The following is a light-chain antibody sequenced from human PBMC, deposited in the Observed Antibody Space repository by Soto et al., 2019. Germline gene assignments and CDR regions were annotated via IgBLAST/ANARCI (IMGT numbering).Light chain of an antibody. V-gene: IGKV3-20*01. CDR2: SGS. Sequence: EIVLTQSPGTLSLSPGERATLSCRASQGVNSRYLAWYQQKPGQAPRLLIYSGSNRATGIPDRLSGSGSGTDFTLTISRLEPEDFAVYYCQHYGDSPLYTFGQGTKLEIK. CDR3: QHYGDSPLYT. J-gene: IGKJ2*01. CDR1: QGVNSRY.